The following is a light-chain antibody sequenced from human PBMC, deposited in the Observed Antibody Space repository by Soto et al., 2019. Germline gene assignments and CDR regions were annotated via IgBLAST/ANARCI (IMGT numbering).Light chain of an antibody. Sequence: DIQLTQSPSFLSASVGDRVTITCRASQGISSYLAWYQQKPGKAPKLLIYAASTLQSGVPSRFSGSGSGTEFTLTISRLQPEDFATYYCQQLNSYPWTFGQGTKVEIK. CDR1: QGISSY. CDR2: AAS. CDR3: QQLNSYPWT. J-gene: IGKJ1*01. V-gene: IGKV1-9*01.